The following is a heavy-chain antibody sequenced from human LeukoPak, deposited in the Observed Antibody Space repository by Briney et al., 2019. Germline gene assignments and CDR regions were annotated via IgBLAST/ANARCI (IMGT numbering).Heavy chain of an antibody. V-gene: IGHV4-34*01. D-gene: IGHD3-10*01. CDR3: ASRFGEFDY. J-gene: IGHJ4*02. CDR2: INHSGST. Sequence: SETLSLTCAVYGGSFSGYYWSWIRQPPGKGLEWIGEINHSGSTNYNPSLKSRVTISVDTSKNQFSLKLSSVTAADTAVYCCASRFGEFDYWGQGTLVTVSS. CDR1: GGSFSGYY.